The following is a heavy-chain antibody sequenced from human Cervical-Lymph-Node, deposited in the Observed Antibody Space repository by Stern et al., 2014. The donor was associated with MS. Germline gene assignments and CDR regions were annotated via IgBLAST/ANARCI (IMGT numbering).Heavy chain of an antibody. J-gene: IGHJ4*02. CDR2: ISAYNGNA. CDR1: GYTFTSYG. Sequence: VQLVESGAEVKKPGASVKVSCKASGYTFTSYGITWVRQAPGQALEWMGWISAYNGNANSAQKVQDRVTMSTDTSTNTAYMELRSLRSDDTAVYYCARDYPSIPAGGFDYWGQGTLVTVSS. D-gene: IGHD6-13*01. CDR3: ARDYPSIPAGGFDY. V-gene: IGHV1-18*01.